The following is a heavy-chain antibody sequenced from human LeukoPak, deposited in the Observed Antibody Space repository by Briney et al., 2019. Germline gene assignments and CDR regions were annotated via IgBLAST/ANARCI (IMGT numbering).Heavy chain of an antibody. CDR2: IDYSGTT. Sequence: PPETLSLTCTVSGGSISSSGYYWGWIRQPPGPGLEWLGTIDYSGTTYHNPSLKSRVTISIDTSKNHFSLKLNSVTAADTAVYYCTRDSGSWTVDYWGQGTLVTVSS. D-gene: IGHD1-26*01. V-gene: IGHV4-39*02. CDR1: GGSISSSGYY. J-gene: IGHJ4*02. CDR3: TRDSGSWTVDY.